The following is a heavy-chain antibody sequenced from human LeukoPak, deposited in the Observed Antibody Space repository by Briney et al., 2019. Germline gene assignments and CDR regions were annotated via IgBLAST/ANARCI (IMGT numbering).Heavy chain of an antibody. CDR1: GYTFTSYG. CDR3: ARGLRCISGDYRGCYFDY. D-gene: IGHD4-17*01. J-gene: IGHJ4*02. Sequence: ASVKVSCKASGYTFTSYGISWVRQAPGQGLEWMGWISAYNGNTNYAQKLQGRVTMTTDTSTSTAYMELRSLRSDDTAVYYCARGLRCISGDYRGCYFDYWGQGTLVTVSS. V-gene: IGHV1-18*01. CDR2: ISAYNGNT.